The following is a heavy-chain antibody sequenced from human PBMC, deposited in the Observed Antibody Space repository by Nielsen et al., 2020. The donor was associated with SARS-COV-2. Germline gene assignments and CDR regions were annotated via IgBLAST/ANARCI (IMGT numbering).Heavy chain of an antibody. CDR2: INTSDGST. D-gene: IGHD5-24*01. CDR3: ARDSERKSRSWEMATTAPGDY. J-gene: IGHJ4*02. V-gene: IGHV1-46*01. CDR1: GYTFTNYY. Sequence: ASVKVSCKASGYTFTNYYMHWVRQAPGQGLEWMGIINTSDGSTTYAQKFQGRVTMTRDTSTRTVYMELSSLRSEDTAVYYCARDSERKSRSWEMATTAPGDYWGQGTLVTVSS.